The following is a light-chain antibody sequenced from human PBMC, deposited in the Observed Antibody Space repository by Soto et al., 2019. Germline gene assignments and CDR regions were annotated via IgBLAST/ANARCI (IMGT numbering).Light chain of an antibody. J-gene: IGKJ2*01. CDR1: QSVSSNY. CDR2: GAS. CDR3: QHYGKSLYT. Sequence: EIVLTQSPGTLSLSPGESATLSCRASQSVSSNYLAWYQQKPGQAPRLLMYGASSRATGIPDRFSASVSGTDFTLTISRLEPEDFAVYYCQHYGKSLYTFGQGTKLEI. V-gene: IGKV3-20*01.